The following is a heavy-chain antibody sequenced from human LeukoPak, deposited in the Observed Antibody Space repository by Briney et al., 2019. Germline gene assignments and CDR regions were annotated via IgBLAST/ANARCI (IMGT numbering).Heavy chain of an antibody. V-gene: IGHV5-51*01. CDR2: IYPGDSDT. Sequence: GESLKISCKGSGYSFATYWIGWVRQMPGKGLEWMGIIYPGDSDTRYNPSFQGQVTISADKSISTAYLQWSSLKASDTAMYFCARRPNNGSGSYKIDYWGQGTLVTVSS. CDR1: GYSFATYW. D-gene: IGHD3-10*01. J-gene: IGHJ4*02. CDR3: ARRPNNGSGSYKIDY.